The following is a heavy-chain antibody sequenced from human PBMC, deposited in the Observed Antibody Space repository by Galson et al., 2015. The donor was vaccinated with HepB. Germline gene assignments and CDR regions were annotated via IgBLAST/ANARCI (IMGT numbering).Heavy chain of an antibody. CDR3: AKDQMLVPAAASSYFYYGMDV. CDR1: GFTFSGYG. Sequence: SLRLTCAASGFTFSGYGMHWVRQAPGKGLEWLAVISFDGSNKYYADSVKGRFTISRDNSKNTLHLQMNSLRGEDTAVYYCAKDQMLVPAAASSYFYYGMDVWGQGTTVTVSS. D-gene: IGHD2-2*01. CDR2: ISFDGSNK. V-gene: IGHV3-30*18. J-gene: IGHJ6*02.